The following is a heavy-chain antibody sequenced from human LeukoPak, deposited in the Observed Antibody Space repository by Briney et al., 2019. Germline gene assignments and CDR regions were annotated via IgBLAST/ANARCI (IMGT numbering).Heavy chain of an antibody. V-gene: IGHV1-8*01. CDR2: MNPNSGNT. CDR3: ARGVIAARPRRRRSGFDY. Sequence: ASVKVSCKASGYTFTSYDINWVRQATGQGLEWMGWMNPNSGNTGYAQKFQGRVTMTRNTSISTAYMELSSLRSEDTAVYYCARGVIAARPRRRRSGFDYWGQGNLVTVSS. CDR1: GYTFTSYD. D-gene: IGHD6-6*01. J-gene: IGHJ4*02.